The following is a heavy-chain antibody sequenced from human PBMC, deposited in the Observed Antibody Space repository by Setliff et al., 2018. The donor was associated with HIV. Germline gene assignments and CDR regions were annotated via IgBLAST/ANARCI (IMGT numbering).Heavy chain of an antibody. D-gene: IGHD6-19*01. CDR2: IYYSGST. CDR3: ARLAYSSGWSPSYYFDY. CDR1: SGSFSSSY. Sequence: TSETLSLTCAVYSGSFSSSYWSWIRQPPGKGLEWIGYIYYSGSTNYNPSLKSRVTISVDTSKNQFSLKLSSVTAADTAVYYCARLAYSSGWSPSYYFDYWGQGTLVTVSS. J-gene: IGHJ4*02. V-gene: IGHV4-59*08.